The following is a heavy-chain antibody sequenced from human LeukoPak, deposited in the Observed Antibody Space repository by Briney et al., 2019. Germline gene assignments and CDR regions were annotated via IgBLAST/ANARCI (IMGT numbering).Heavy chain of an antibody. J-gene: IGHJ5*02. Sequence: SETLSLTCAVYSGSFSGYYWSWIRQPPGKGLEWIGEINHSGSTNYNPSLKSRVTISVDTSKNQFSLKLSSVTAADTAVYYCAREITFGGSTNWFDPWGQGTLVTVSS. D-gene: IGHD3-16*01. CDR3: AREITFGGSTNWFDP. CDR1: SGSFSGYY. V-gene: IGHV4-34*01. CDR2: INHSGST.